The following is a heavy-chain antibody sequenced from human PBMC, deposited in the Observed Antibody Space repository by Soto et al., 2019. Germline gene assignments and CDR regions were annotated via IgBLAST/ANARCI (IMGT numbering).Heavy chain of an antibody. Sequence: SVKVSCKASGFTFTSSAVHWVRQAHGQRLEWVGWIVGGSGNTDYAQKFQERVTITTDMSTSTAYMELSRLRSEGTAVYYCASLGYTYASWGQGTLVTVSP. V-gene: IGHV1-58*01. D-gene: IGHD5-18*01. CDR1: GFTFTSSA. CDR3: ASLGYTYAS. J-gene: IGHJ5*02. CDR2: IVGGSGNT.